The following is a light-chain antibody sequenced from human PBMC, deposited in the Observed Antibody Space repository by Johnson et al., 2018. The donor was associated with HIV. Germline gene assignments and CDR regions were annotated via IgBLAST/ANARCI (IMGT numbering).Light chain of an antibody. Sequence: QSVLTQPPSVSAAPGQKVTISCSGSSSNIGNNYVSWYQQLPGTAPKLLIYDNNKRPSGIPDRFSGSKSVTPATLATTGLQSGDEADPYCGTWDSSLRTGFFGTGTNVTVL. V-gene: IGLV1-51*01. CDR1: SSNIGNNY. CDR2: DNN. CDR3: GTWDSSLRTGF. J-gene: IGLJ1*01.